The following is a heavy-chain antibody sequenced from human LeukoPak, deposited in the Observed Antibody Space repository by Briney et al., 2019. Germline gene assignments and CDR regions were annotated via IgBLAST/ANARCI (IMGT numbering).Heavy chain of an antibody. CDR1: GGSFSGYY. D-gene: IGHD3-22*01. CDR2: INHSGST. CDR3: ASEIQDYYDSSGYPYYFDY. J-gene: IGHJ4*02. Sequence: PSETLSLTCAVYGGSFSGYYWSWIRQPPGKGLEWIGEINHSGSTNYNPSLKSRVTISVDTSKNQFSLKLSSVTAADTAVYYCASEIQDYYDSSGYPYYFDYWGQGALVTVSS. V-gene: IGHV4-34*01.